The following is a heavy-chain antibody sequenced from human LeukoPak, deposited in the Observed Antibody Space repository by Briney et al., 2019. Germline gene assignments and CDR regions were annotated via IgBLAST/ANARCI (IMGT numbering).Heavy chain of an antibody. CDR1: GFTSTSYW. CDR2: INHDGADK. D-gene: IGHD7-27*01. J-gene: IGHJ5*02. Sequence: GGSLRLSCAASGFTSTSYWMTWVRQAPGKGLHWVANINHDGADKNYADSVKGRFTISRDNAKRSVFLQMNSLRAEDTGLYYCAREDWGPRFDPRGQGPLVTVSS. CDR3: AREDWGPRFDP. V-gene: IGHV3-7*05.